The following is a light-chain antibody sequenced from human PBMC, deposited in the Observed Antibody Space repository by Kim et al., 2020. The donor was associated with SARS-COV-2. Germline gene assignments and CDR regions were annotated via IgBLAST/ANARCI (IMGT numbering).Light chain of an antibody. CDR2: DAS. V-gene: IGKV1-33*01. Sequence: ASVGDRVTITCQASQGISNYLNWFQQQPGKAPKLLMYDASILEAGVPTRFSGSGSGTHFTFTITSLQPEDIATYYCQQYDNLPYTFGQGTKLEI. CDR1: QGISNY. J-gene: IGKJ2*01. CDR3: QQYDNLPYT.